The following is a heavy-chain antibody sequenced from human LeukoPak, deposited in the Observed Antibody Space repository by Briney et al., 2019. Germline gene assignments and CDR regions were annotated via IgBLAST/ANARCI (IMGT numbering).Heavy chain of an antibody. CDR2: IYSGGIT. CDR3: ARGPIAAAGDY. CDR1: GFTVSSSY. V-gene: IGHV3-66*01. J-gene: IGHJ4*02. D-gene: IGHD6-13*01. Sequence: GGSLRLSCAASGFTVSSSYMSWVRQAPGRGLEWVSVIYSGGITYYADSVKGRFTISRDNSKNTLYLQMNSLRAEDTAVYYCARGPIAAAGDYWGQGTLVTVSS.